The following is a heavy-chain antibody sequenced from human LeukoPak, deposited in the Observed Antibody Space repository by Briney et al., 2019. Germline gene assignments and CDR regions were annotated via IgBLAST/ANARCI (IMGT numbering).Heavy chain of an antibody. D-gene: IGHD1-26*01. V-gene: IGHV4-30-4*01. Sequence: SETLSLTCTVSGGSINRGDYYWSWLRQPPGTGLEWIGYIYYSGSAYYNPSLKSRVTILVDTSKNQFSLKLSSVTAADTAVYYCARYSGSYYLDFWGQGTLVTVSS. CDR2: IYYSGSA. J-gene: IGHJ4*02. CDR1: GGSINRGDYY. CDR3: ARYSGSYYLDF.